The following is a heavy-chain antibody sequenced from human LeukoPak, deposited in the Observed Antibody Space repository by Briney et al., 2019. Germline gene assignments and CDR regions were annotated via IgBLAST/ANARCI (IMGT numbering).Heavy chain of an antibody. J-gene: IGHJ4*02. CDR3: ARLKRYSSSWYRSQKAIDY. Sequence: PSETLSLTCTVSGGSISSSSYYWSWIRQPPGKGLEWIGYIYYSGSTNYNPSLKSRVTISVDTSKNQFSLKLSSVTAADTAVYYCARLKRYSSSWYRSQKAIDYWGQGTLVTVPS. CDR1: GGSISSSSYY. V-gene: IGHV4-61*05. D-gene: IGHD6-13*01. CDR2: IYYSGST.